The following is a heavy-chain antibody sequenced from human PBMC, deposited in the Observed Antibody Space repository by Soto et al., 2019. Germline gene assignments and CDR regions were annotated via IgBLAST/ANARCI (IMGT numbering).Heavy chain of an antibody. V-gene: IGHV4-31*03. J-gene: IGHJ4*02. CDR3: ARTRGSSFFDF. CDR2: IFYSGTS. D-gene: IGHD2-15*01. Sequence: SETLSLTCNVSGGSISGADYYWSWIRQHPGKGLEWIGYIFYSGTSYYNYNSSLKSRLFMSLDPSKNSFYLKLTSVTAADTAVYYCARTRGSSFFDFWGPGNLVTVSS. CDR1: GGSISGADYY.